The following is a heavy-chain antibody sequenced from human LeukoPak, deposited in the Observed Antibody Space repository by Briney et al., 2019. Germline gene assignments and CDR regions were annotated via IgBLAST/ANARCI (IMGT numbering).Heavy chain of an antibody. D-gene: IGHD3-22*01. CDR1: GGSISSGDYY. Sequence: SEALSLTCTVSGGSISSGDYYWSWIRQPPGKGLEWIGYIYYSGSTYYNPSLKSRVTISVDTSKNQFSLKLSSVTAADTAVYYCASLHYDSSGYYSAGAFDIWGQGTMVTVSS. CDR2: IYYSGST. CDR3: ASLHYDSSGYYSAGAFDI. V-gene: IGHV4-30-4*08. J-gene: IGHJ3*02.